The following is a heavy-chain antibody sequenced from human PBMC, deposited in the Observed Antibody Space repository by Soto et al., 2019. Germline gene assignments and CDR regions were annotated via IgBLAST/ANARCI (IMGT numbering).Heavy chain of an antibody. V-gene: IGHV3-74*01. CDR2: INSDGSSI. J-gene: IGHJ4*02. D-gene: IGHD3-22*01. CDR1: GFTFSSSW. CDR3: ARDGPEDWTDASGCVY. Sequence: GGSLRLSCAASGFTFSSSWMHWVRQAPGKGLVWVSRINSDGSSISYADSVKGRFTISRDNAKNTVYLQMNSLRAEDTAVYYCARDGPEDWTDASGCVYWGQGT.